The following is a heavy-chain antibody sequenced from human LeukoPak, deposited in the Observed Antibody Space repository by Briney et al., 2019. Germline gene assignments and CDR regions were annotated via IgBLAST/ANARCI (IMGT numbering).Heavy chain of an antibody. Sequence: GGSLRLSCAASGFIFSKYWRTWVRQAPGKGLEWVANIQQDGSEKYYVDSVEGRFTISRDNAKHSVYLQMNSLRDEDAAVYYCARCGVTAVSGTNYYYYMDVWGRGPAVTVSS. V-gene: IGHV3-7*01. CDR2: IQQDGSEK. CDR1: GFIFSKYW. CDR3: ARCGVTAVSGTNYYYYMDV. D-gene: IGHD5-18*01. J-gene: IGHJ6*03.